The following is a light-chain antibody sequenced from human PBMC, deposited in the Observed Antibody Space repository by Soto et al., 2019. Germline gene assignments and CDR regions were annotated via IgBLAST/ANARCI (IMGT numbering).Light chain of an antibody. Sequence: EIMMTQSPVTLSVSPGERATLSCRASQSVNSNLAWYQQKPGQAPRLLIYGASTRATGIPASFIGNGSGTEFTLTASSLQPEDFAVYYCQHYGNSPPSVTFGPGTKVDIK. CDR1: QSVNSN. CDR3: QHYGNSPPSVT. V-gene: IGKV3-15*01. CDR2: GAS. J-gene: IGKJ3*01.